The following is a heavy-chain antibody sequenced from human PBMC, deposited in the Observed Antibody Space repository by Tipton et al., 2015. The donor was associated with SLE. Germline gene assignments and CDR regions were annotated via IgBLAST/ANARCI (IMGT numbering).Heavy chain of an antibody. V-gene: IGHV4-61*09. J-gene: IGHJ4*02. CDR2: IYTNGST. CDR1: GATINRGGYF. Sequence: TLSLTCTVSGATINRGGYFWSWIRQPAEKGLEWVGHIYTNGSTNYNPSLKSRVTMSVDTSKNQFSLKLSSVTAADTAVYYCTRDGGVGATVWWGQGTLVTVSS. CDR3: TRDGGVGATVW. D-gene: IGHD1-26*01.